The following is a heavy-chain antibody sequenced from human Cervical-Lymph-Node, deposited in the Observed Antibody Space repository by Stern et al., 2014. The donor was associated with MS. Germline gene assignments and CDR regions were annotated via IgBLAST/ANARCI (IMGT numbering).Heavy chain of an antibody. Sequence: VQLVESGAEVRKPGASVKVSCKASGYNFTNYDINWVRQASGQGPEWMGWINPNSGRTHYAQKFQGRVSMTRDISMGTAYMELSILTSEDTAVYYCARRLNNWHFYSYWGQGTLVTVSS. CDR1: GYNFTNYD. CDR2: INPNSGRT. J-gene: IGHJ4*02. V-gene: IGHV1-8*01. D-gene: IGHD1-7*01. CDR3: ARRLNNWHFYSY.